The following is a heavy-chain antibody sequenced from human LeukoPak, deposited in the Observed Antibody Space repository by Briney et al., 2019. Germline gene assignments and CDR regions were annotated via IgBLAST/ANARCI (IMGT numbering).Heavy chain of an antibody. CDR3: ARAQSTMGVYYFDY. D-gene: IGHD2-8*02. J-gene: IGHJ4*02. Sequence: ASVKVSCKACGYTFTSYYMHLVRQAPGQGLEWMGIINPSGGGTSYAQKFQGRVTMTRDTSTSTVYMELSSLRSEDTAVYYCARAQSTMGVYYFDYWGQGTLVTVSS. CDR2: INPSGGGT. CDR1: GYTFTSYY. V-gene: IGHV1-46*01.